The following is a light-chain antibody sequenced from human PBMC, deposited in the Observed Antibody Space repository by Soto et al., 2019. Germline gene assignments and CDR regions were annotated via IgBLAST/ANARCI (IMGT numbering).Light chain of an antibody. CDR2: DAS. J-gene: IGKJ1*01. CDR1: QSISSW. Sequence: DIQMTQSPSALSASVGDRVTITCRASQSISSWLAWYQQKPGKAPRLLIYDASYLERGVPSRFSGSGSGTEFTLTISDLQPDDLATYYCQQYNNFWTFGRGTKVEI. V-gene: IGKV1-5*01. CDR3: QQYNNFWT.